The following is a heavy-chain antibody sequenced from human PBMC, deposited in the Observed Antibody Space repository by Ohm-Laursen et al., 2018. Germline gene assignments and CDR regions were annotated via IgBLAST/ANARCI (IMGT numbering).Heavy chain of an antibody. CDR1: GGSISSGGYY. D-gene: IGHD3-22*01. J-gene: IGHJ6*02. CDR2: IYYSGST. CDR3: ARDRPDYYDSSGMDV. V-gene: IGHV4-31*03. Sequence: SQTLSLTCTVSGGSISSGGYYWSWIRQHPGKGLEWIGYIYYSGSTYYNPSLKSRVTISVDTSKNQFSLKLSSVTAADTAVYYCARDRPDYYDSSGMDVWGQGTTVTVSS.